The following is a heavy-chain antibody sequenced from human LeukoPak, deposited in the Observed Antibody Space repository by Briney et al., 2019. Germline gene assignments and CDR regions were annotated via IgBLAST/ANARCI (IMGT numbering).Heavy chain of an antibody. D-gene: IGHD4/OR15-4a*01. Sequence: ASVKVSCKASGYTFTSYGINWVRQATGQGLEWMGWMNPASGTTGYAQKFQGRVTMTRSTSISTAYMELSSLRSEDTAMYYCARGLGTNLNTNNWFAPWGQGTPVTVSS. J-gene: IGHJ5*02. CDR3: ARGLGTNLNTNNWFAP. CDR2: MNPASGTT. V-gene: IGHV1-8*02. CDR1: GYTFTSYG.